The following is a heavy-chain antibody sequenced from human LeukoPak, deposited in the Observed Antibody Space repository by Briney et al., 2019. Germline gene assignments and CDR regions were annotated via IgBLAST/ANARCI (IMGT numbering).Heavy chain of an antibody. CDR1: GYTFTGHY. Sequence: ASVQVSCKASGYTFTGHYMHWVRQAPGQGLEWMGWINPNSGGTNYAQKLQGRVTMTRDTSISTAYMELSRLRSDDTAVYYCASRYSYGYDFDYWGQGTLVTVSS. D-gene: IGHD5-18*01. CDR3: ASRYSYGYDFDY. J-gene: IGHJ4*02. CDR2: INPNSGGT. V-gene: IGHV1-2*02.